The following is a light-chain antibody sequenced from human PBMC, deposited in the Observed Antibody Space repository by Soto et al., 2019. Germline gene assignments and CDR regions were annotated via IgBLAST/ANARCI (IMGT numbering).Light chain of an antibody. J-gene: IGLJ2*01. CDR2: SNH. Sequence: QSVLTQPPSPSGTPGQRVTISCSGSSSNIGTYTVDWYQQVPGTAPKLLIYSNHQRPSGVPDRFSGSRSGTSASLAISGLQSEDEADYYCAAWDDSLNGPVFGGGTKLTVL. CDR1: SSNIGTYT. V-gene: IGLV1-44*01. CDR3: AAWDDSLNGPV.